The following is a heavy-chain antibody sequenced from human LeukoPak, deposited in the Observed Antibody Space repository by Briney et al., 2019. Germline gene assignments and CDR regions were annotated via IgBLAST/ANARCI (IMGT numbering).Heavy chain of an antibody. D-gene: IGHD2-21*01. J-gene: IGHJ4*02. CDR2: IWSDGSNK. Sequence: GGSLGLSCAASGFTFCYYGMHWVRQDPGKGLEWLADIWSDGSNKYYADSPKGRFTISRDNSKNTLYLEMNSLRAEDTAVYFCARARSSTFSYSDYWGQGTLVTVSS. V-gene: IGHV3-33*01. CDR3: ARARSSTFSYSDY. CDR1: GFTFCYYG.